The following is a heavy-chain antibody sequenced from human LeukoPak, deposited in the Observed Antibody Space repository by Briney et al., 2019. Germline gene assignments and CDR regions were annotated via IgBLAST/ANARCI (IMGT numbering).Heavy chain of an antibody. CDR2: IYYSGST. Sequence: PSETLSLTRTVSGGSISSHYWSWIRQPPGKGLEWIGYIYYSGSTNYNPSLKSRVTISVDTSKNQFSLKLSSVTAADTAVYYCARVSSSGYYYYYYYYMDVWGKGTTVTVSS. J-gene: IGHJ6*03. D-gene: IGHD3-22*01. V-gene: IGHV4-59*11. CDR1: GGSISSHY. CDR3: ARVSSSGYYYYYYYYMDV.